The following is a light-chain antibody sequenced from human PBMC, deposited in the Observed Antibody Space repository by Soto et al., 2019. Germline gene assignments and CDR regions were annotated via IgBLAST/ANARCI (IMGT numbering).Light chain of an antibody. Sequence: DIQMTQSPSSLSASVGDRVTITCLASQSIRNYLNWYQQKPGKAPKLLIYAASSLQTGVPSRFSGSGSGTDFTLIISSLQPEDFATYYCQQSCSTPPVTFGGGTKVDI. CDR2: AAS. CDR1: QSIRNY. J-gene: IGKJ4*01. CDR3: QQSCSTPPVT. V-gene: IGKV1-39*01.